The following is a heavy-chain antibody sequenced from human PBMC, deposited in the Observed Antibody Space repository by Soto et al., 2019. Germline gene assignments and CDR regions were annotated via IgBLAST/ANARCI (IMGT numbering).Heavy chain of an antibody. D-gene: IGHD6-13*01. V-gene: IGHV3-23*01. Sequence: PGGSLRLSCAASGFTFSDYYMDWVSQAPGKGLEWVSGLSGSGGSIYYADSVKGRFTISRDNSMHTLYLQMKTLRAEDTAVYYCAKVSSSWYAGFFDLWGQGTPVTVSS. CDR3: AKVSSSWYAGFFDL. CDR1: GFTFSDYY. J-gene: IGHJ4*02. CDR2: LSGSGGSI.